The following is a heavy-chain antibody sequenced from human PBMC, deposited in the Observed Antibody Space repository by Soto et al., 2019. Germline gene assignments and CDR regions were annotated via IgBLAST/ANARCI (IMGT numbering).Heavy chain of an antibody. D-gene: IGHD5-18*01. Sequence: GSLRLSCSASGFTFRSYAIHWVRQAPGKGLEYVSALSGDGRSTYYADSVKGRFTVFRDNSKNTLFLQMSSLRVEDTAVYYCVKGNWAYSYNNWFDPWGQGTLVTVS. CDR1: GFTFRSYA. J-gene: IGHJ5*02. V-gene: IGHV3-64D*06. CDR2: LSGDGRST. CDR3: VKGNWAYSYNNWFDP.